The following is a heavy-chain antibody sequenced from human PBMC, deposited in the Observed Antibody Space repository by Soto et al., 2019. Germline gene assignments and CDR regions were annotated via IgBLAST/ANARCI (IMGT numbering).Heavy chain of an antibody. D-gene: IGHD3-9*01. CDR3: ARGYAYDISAGLGDY. Sequence: QVQLVESGGGVVQPGRSLRLPCAASGFTFSSHAMHWVRQAPSKGLEWVAVISYDGSNKYYTDSVKGRFTISRDNSKNTLYLQMNSLRAEDTAVYYCARGYAYDISAGLGDYWGQGTLVTVSS. V-gene: IGHV3-30-3*01. J-gene: IGHJ4*02. CDR2: ISYDGSNK. CDR1: GFTFSSHA.